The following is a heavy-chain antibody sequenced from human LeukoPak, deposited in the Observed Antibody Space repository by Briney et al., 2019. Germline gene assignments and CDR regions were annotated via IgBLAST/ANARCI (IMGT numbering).Heavy chain of an antibody. J-gene: IGHJ4*02. CDR2: ISYDGSNK. V-gene: IGHV3-30*04. CDR3: ARDSKRVRGDF. CDR1: GFTFSSYA. D-gene: IGHD3-10*01. Sequence: GGSLRLSCAASGFTFSSYAMHWVRQAPGKGLEWAAVISYDGSNKYYADSVKGRFTISRDNSKNTLYLQMNSLRAEDTAVYYCARDSKRVRGDFWGQGTLVTVSS.